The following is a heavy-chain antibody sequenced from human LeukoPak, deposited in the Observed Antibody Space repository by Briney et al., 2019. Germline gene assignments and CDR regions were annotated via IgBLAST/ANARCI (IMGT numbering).Heavy chain of an antibody. V-gene: IGHV2-5*02. J-gene: IGHJ4*02. CDR2: IYWDDDK. D-gene: IGHD2-15*01. CDR3: AHRQSSGGSCYSYFDY. CDR1: GFSLSTSGVG. Sequence: ESGPTLVKPTQTLTLTCTFSGFSLSTSGVGVDWIRQPPGKALEWLALIYWDDDKRYSPSLKSRLTITKDTSKNQVVLTMTNMDPVDTATYYCAHRQSSGGSCYSYFDYWGQGTLVTVSS.